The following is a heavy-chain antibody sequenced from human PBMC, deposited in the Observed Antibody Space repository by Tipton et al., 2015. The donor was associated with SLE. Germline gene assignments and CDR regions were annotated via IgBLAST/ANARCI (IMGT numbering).Heavy chain of an antibody. CDR1: GGSISGYY. Sequence: TLSLTCTVSGGSISGYYWSWIRQSARKGLEWIGRISIGGNTKYNPSLESRVTISLETSKNQFSLKLNSVTAADTAVYYCASTVTLRSDAFEIWGQGTMVTVSS. D-gene: IGHD4-17*01. V-gene: IGHV4-4*07. CDR2: ISIGGNT. J-gene: IGHJ3*02. CDR3: ASTVTLRSDAFEI.